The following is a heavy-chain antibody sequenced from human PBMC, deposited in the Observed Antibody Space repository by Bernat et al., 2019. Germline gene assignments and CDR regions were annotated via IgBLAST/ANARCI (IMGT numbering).Heavy chain of an antibody. D-gene: IGHD6-13*01. CDR3: AKRAAAQTTYYFDY. CDR2: FSGVSGRT. J-gene: IGHJ4*02. CDR1: GFSFSSYP. V-gene: IGHV3-23*01. Sequence: EVQLLESGGDLVQPGGSLRLSCEASGFSFSSYPMSWVRQAPGKGLEWVSTFSGVSGRTYNADSVKGRFTFSRDNSKNTLYLQMNSLRAEDTAVYYCAKRAAAQTTYYFDYWGQGTLVTVSS.